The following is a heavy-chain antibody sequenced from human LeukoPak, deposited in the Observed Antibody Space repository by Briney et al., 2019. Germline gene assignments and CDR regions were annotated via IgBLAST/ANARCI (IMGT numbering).Heavy chain of an antibody. Sequence: PGGSLRLSCAASGFTFSSYSMNWVRQAPGKGLEWVSSISSSSSYTYYADSVKGRFTISRDNAKNSLYLQMNSLRAEDTAVYYCARFFSGSSSWYIPFDYWGQGTLVTVSS. V-gene: IGHV3-21*01. CDR3: ARFFSGSSSWYIPFDY. CDR2: ISSSSSYT. J-gene: IGHJ4*02. D-gene: IGHD6-13*01. CDR1: GFTFSSYS.